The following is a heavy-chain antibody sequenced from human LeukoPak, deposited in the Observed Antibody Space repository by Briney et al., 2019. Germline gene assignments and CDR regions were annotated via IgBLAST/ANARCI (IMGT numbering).Heavy chain of an antibody. Sequence: PSETLSLTCTVSGGSISSGGYYWSWIRQHPGKGLEWIGYIYYSGSTYYNPSLKSRVTISVDTSKNQFSLKLSSVTAADTAVYYCARITDLIVVVTAGPTNWFDPWGQGTLVTVSS. CDR3: ARITDLIVVVTAGPTNWFDP. CDR1: GGSISSGGYY. V-gene: IGHV4-31*03. CDR2: IYYSGST. D-gene: IGHD2-21*02. J-gene: IGHJ5*02.